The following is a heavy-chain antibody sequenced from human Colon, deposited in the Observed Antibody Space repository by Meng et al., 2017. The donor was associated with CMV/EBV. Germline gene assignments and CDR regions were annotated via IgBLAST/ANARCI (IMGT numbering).Heavy chain of an antibody. J-gene: IGHJ4*02. V-gene: IGHV2-70D*14. CDR3: ARPHGSSGWYYLDY. CDR2: IDWGDDK. Sequence: SGPTLVKPTQTLTLTCTFSGLSLSTDGMRVSWIRQPPGKALEWLARIDWGDDKFYSTSLRTRLTISKDTSKNQVVLTMTNMDPVDTATYYCARPHGSSGWYYLDYWGQGILVTVSS. CDR1: GLSLSTDGMR. D-gene: IGHD6-19*01.